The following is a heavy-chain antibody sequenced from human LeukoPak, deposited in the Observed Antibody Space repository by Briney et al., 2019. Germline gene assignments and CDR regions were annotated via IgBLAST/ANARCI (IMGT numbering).Heavy chain of an antibody. J-gene: IGHJ3*02. CDR2: INPNSGGT. CDR3: ASPYIVGAPDAFDI. D-gene: IGHD1-26*01. V-gene: IGHV1-2*02. Sequence: ASVKVSCKASGYTFTGYHMHWVRQAPGQGLEWMGWINPNSGGTNYAQKFQGRVTMTRDTSTSTAYMELSRLRSDDTAVYYCASPYIVGAPDAFDIWGQGTMVTVSS. CDR1: GYTFTGYH.